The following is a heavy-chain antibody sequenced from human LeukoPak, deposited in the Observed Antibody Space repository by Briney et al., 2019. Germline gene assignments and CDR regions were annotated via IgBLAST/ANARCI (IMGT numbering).Heavy chain of an antibody. V-gene: IGHV4-31*03. CDR2: IYYSGST. CDR3: ARVGTLYSSSWYWFDP. J-gene: IGHJ5*02. D-gene: IGHD6-13*01. CDR1: GGSISSGGYY. Sequence: SQTLSLTCTVSGGSISSGGYYWSWIRQHPGKGLEWIGYIYYSGSTYYNPSLKSRVTISVDTSKNQFSLKLSSVTAADTAVYYCARVGTLYSSSWYWFDPWGQGTLVTVSS.